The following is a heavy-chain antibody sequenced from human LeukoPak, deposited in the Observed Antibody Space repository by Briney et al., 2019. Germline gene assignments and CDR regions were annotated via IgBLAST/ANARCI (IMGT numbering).Heavy chain of an antibody. CDR1: GGTFTSYA. CDR2: IIPIFGTA. J-gene: IGHJ6*04. D-gene: IGHD2-21*02. Sequence: SLKVSCKASGGTFTSYAISWVRQAPGQGLEWMGGIIPIFGTANYAQKFQGRVTITADKSTSTAYMELSSLRSEDTAVYYCARSFMYCGGDCSFYYGMDVWGKGTTVTVSS. CDR3: ARSFMYCGGDCSFYYGMDV. V-gene: IGHV1-69*06.